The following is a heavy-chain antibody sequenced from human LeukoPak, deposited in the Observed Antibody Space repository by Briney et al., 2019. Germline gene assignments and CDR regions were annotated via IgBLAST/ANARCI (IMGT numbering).Heavy chain of an antibody. CDR2: IGGIGGRP. Sequence: PGGPLSSSCPASGSPFSNYAMSWVRQAPGKGLEWVSVIGGIGGRPYYADSVKGRFTVSRDNSKNTLYLQVSSLRAEDTAVYYCAKPTWGDGDSSGWSAFDYWGQGTLVAVSS. J-gene: IGHJ4*02. CDR1: GSPFSNYA. CDR3: AKPTWGDGDSSGWSAFDY. D-gene: IGHD6-19*01. V-gene: IGHV3-23*01.